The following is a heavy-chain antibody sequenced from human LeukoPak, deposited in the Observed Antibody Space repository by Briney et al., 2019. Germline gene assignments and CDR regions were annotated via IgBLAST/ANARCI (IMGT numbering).Heavy chain of an antibody. D-gene: IGHD5-18*01. CDR2: ISYDGSNK. CDR1: GFTFSSCG. J-gene: IGHJ6*02. CDR3: AKDHMGYSYECGMDV. V-gene: IGHV3-30*18. Sequence: GRSLRLSCAASGFTFSSCGMHWVRQAPGKGLEWVAVISYDGSNKYYADSVKGRFTISRDNSKNTLYLQMNSLRAEDTAVYYCAKDHMGYSYECGMDVWGQGTTVTVSS.